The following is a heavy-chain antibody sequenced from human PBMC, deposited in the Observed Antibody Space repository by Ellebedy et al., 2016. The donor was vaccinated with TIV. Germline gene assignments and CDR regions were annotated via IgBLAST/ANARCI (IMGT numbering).Heavy chain of an antibody. D-gene: IGHD3-3*01. CDR1: GFTFSSYA. CDR3: AKDQVTFFGVLFHY. V-gene: IGHV3-23*01. CDR2: IRAGGVNT. J-gene: IGHJ4*02. Sequence: GESLKISCAASGFTFSSYAMSWVRQAPGKGLEWVSAIRAGGVNTDYADSVKGRFTISMDNSKNTLYLEMNSLRVEDSAIYYCAKDQVTFFGVLFHYWGQGTLVTVSS.